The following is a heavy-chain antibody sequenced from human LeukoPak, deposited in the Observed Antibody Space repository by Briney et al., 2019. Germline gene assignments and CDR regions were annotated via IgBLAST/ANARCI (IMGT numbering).Heavy chain of an antibody. J-gene: IGHJ4*02. Sequence: PGGSLSLSCAASGFTFSTYAMSWVRQAPGKGLEWVSAISGRGVSTSYADSVRGRFTISRDNSKNTLYLQMNCLRAEDTAVYYCAKAASGNWNDVSDYWGQGTLVTVSS. CDR2: ISGRGVST. CDR1: GFTFSTYA. V-gene: IGHV3-23*01. CDR3: AKAASGNWNDVSDY. D-gene: IGHD1-20*01.